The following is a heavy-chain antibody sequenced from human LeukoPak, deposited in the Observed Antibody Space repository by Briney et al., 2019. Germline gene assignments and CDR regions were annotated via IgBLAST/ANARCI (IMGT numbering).Heavy chain of an antibody. Sequence: VASVKVSCKASGGTFSSYAISWVRQAPGQGLEWMGRIIPIFGTANYAQKFQGRVTITTDESTSTAYMELSSLRSEDTAVYYCARDRGRYCSSTSCPEVDYFDYWGQETLVTASS. CDR1: GGTFSSYA. V-gene: IGHV1-69*05. J-gene: IGHJ4*02. CDR2: IIPIFGTA. CDR3: ARDRGRYCSSTSCPEVDYFDY. D-gene: IGHD2-2*01.